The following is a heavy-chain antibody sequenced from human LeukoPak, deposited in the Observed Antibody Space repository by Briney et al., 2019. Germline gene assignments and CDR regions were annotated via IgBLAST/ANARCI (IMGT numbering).Heavy chain of an antibody. J-gene: IGHJ4*02. Sequence: SVKVSCKASGGTFSSYAISWVRQAPGQGLEWMGGIIPTFGTANYAQKFQGRVTITADESTSTAYMELSSLRSDDTAVYYCARDLAYYYDSSGYWYDYWGQGTLVTVSS. CDR3: ARDLAYYYDSSGYWYDY. CDR2: IIPTFGTA. D-gene: IGHD3-22*01. V-gene: IGHV1-69*13. CDR1: GGTFSSYA.